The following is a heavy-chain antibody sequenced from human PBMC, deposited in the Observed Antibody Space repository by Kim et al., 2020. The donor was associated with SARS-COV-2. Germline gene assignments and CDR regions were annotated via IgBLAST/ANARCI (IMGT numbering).Heavy chain of an antibody. D-gene: IGHD6-19*01. V-gene: IGHV4-59*11. J-gene: IGHJ4*02. CDR3: ARGDGWVDS. Sequence: SETLSLTCSISGRSITGHYWTWIRQPPGKGLQWIGYAFYSGTTDYNPSLQSRLTMSVDTSKMQFSLRLTSVTAADTAVYYCARGDGWVDSWGQGTLVTVS. CDR1: GRSITGHY. CDR2: AFYSGTT.